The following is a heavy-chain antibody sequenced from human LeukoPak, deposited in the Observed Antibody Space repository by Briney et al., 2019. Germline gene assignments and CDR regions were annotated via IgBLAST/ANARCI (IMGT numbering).Heavy chain of an antibody. CDR3: ARSRAAAPASPIDY. V-gene: IGHV4-59*01. Sequence: PSATLSLTCAVSGGSISSYYWRWIRQPAGKGLGWIGNIYYSGSTNYNPSLKSRVTISVDTSKNQFSLKLSSVTAADTAVYYCARSRAAAPASPIDYWGQGTLVTVSS. CDR1: GGSISSYY. CDR2: IYYSGST. J-gene: IGHJ4*02. D-gene: IGHD6-13*01.